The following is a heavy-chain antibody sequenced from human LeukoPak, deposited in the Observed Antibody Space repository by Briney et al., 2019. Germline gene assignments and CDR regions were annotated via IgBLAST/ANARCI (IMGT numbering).Heavy chain of an antibody. CDR2: IIPIFGTA. J-gene: IGHJ5*02. D-gene: IGHD1-26*01. CDR1: GGTFSSYA. V-gene: IGHV1-69*01. Sequence: VASVKVCCKASGGTFSSYAISWVRQTPGQGLEWMGGIIPIFGTANYAQKFQGRVTITADESTSTANMELSSLRSEDTAVYYCARDPGGWFDPWGQGTLVTVSS. CDR3: ARDPGGWFDP.